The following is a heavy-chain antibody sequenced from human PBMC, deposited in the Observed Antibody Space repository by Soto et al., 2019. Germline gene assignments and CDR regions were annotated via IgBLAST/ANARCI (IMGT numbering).Heavy chain of an antibody. CDR3: LADRPHIAIGWPV. CDR2: IVIATGST. D-gene: IGHD2-21*01. J-gene: IGHJ6*02. CDR1: GFDFGSVG. Sequence: QMQLLQSGPEVKKPGTSVKVSCKASGFDFGSVGIQLLRQSQGQGFEWIGWIVIATGSTNYAPTFQGPITITRDMYTTSASMDLTNLRSDDTAVYFCLADRPHIAIGWPVWGQATRVAVPS. V-gene: IGHV1-58*02.